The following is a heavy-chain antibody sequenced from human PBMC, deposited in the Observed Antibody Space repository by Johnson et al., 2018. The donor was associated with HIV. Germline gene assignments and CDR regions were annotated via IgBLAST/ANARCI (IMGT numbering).Heavy chain of an antibody. CDR1: GFTFSTNW. D-gene: IGHD4-17*01. CDR3: ARPSFLTTLTTTPWAFAI. CDR2: INSDGSST. Sequence: VQLVESGGDLVQPGGSLRLSCVGSGFTFSTNWMHWVRQAPGKGLVWVSRINSDGSSTSYADSVKGRFTISRDNAKNTLYLPMDSLGDEDTDVYSGARPSFLTTLTTTPWAFAIWGQGTMVTVSS. V-gene: IGHV3-74*01. J-gene: IGHJ3*02.